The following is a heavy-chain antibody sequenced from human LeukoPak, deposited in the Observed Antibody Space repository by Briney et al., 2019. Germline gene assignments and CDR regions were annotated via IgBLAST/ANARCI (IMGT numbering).Heavy chain of an antibody. CDR3: ARVEYSSSYYYYYYMDV. V-gene: IGHV1-2*02. D-gene: IGHD6-6*01. J-gene: IGHJ6*03. Sequence: ASVKVSCKASGYTFTGYYMHWVRQAPGQGLEWMGWINPNSGGTNYAQKFQCRVTITRDTSISTAYMELSRLRSDDTAVYYCARVEYSSSYYYYYYMDVWGKGTTVTVSS. CDR1: GYTFTGYY. CDR2: INPNSGGT.